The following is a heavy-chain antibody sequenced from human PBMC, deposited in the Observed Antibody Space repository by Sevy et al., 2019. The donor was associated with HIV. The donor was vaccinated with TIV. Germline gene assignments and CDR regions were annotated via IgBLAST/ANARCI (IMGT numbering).Heavy chain of an antibody. CDR2: ISYDGNYK. CDR1: GFSFSSYG. D-gene: IGHD2-8*01. V-gene: IGHV3-30*03. CDR3: ARVAVEYCTNDCYHRFDH. J-gene: IGHJ4*02. Sequence: GGSLRLSCAASGFSFSSYGMYWVRQAPGKGLEWVALISYDGNYKYYADSVKGRFTISRDNSNNILYLQMSSLRVEDTALYFCARVAVEYCTNDCYHRFDHWGLGTLVTVSS.